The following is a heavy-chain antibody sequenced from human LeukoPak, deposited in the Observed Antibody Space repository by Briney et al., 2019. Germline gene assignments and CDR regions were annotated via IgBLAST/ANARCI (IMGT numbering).Heavy chain of an antibody. D-gene: IGHD3-16*01. CDR3: ARLDYTYPHVD. CDR2: IYTTGST. CDR1: GGSISNYY. J-gene: IGHJ4*02. V-gene: IGHV4-4*07. Sequence: SETLSLTCTVSGGSISNYYWSWIRQPAGKGLEWIGRIYTTGSTNYNPSLKSRVTISIDTSKNQFSLKLSSVTAADTAVYYCARLDYTYPHVDWGQGTLVTVSS.